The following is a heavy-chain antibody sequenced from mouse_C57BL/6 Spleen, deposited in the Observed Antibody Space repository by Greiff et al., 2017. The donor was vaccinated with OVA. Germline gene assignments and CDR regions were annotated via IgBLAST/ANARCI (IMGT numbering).Heavy chain of an antibody. CDR3: TRAFYDGYQYYFDY. Sequence: VQLKESGAGLVKPGGSLKLSCAASGFTFSSYAMSWVRQTPEKRLEWVAYISSGGDYIYYADTVKGRFTISRDNARNTLYLQMSSLKSEDTAMYYCTRAFYDGYQYYFDYWGQGTTLTVSS. V-gene: IGHV5-9-1*02. D-gene: IGHD2-3*01. CDR2: ISSGGDYI. J-gene: IGHJ2*01. CDR1: GFTFSSYA.